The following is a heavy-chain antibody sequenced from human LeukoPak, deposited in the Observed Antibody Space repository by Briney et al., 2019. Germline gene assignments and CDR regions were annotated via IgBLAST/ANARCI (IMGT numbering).Heavy chain of an antibody. V-gene: IGHV4-39*07. CDR3: AREITSDAFDI. J-gene: IGHJ3*02. D-gene: IGHD3-10*01. Sequence: SETLSLTCTVSGGSISSSSYYWGWIRQPPGKGLEWIGSIYHSGSTYYNPSLKSRVTISVDRSKNQFSLKLSSVTAADTAVYYCAREITSDAFDIWGQGTMVTVSS. CDR2: IYHSGST. CDR1: GGSISSSSYY.